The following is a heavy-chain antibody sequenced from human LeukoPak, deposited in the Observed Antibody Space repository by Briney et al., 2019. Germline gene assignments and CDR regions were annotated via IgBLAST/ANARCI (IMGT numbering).Heavy chain of an antibody. J-gene: IGHJ5*02. CDR3: ASLIAAAGLGFDP. Sequence: SETLSLTCTVSGGSISSGSHYWSWIRQPAGKGLEWIGRIYTSGSTNYNPSLKSRVTISVDTSKNQFSLKLSSVTAADTAVYYCASLIAAAGLGFDPWGQGTLVTVS. CDR1: GGSISSGSHY. V-gene: IGHV4-61*02. D-gene: IGHD6-13*01. CDR2: IYTSGST.